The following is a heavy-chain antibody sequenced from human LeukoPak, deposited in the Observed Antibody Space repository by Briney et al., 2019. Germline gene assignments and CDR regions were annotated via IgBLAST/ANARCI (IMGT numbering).Heavy chain of an antibody. D-gene: IGHD6-6*01. CDR2: INPNSGGT. CDR3: ARDVGEQLVDFDY. CDR1: GCTFTGYY. Sequence: ASVKVSCKASGCTFTGYYMHWARQAPGQGLEWMGWINPNSGGTNYAQKSQGRVTMTRDTSISTAYMELSRLRSDDTAVYYCARDVGEQLVDFDYWGQGTLVTVSS. V-gene: IGHV1-2*02. J-gene: IGHJ4*02.